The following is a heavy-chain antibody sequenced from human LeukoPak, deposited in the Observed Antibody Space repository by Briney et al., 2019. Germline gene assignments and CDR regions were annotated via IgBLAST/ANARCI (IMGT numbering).Heavy chain of an antibody. CDR2: IYYSGST. V-gene: IGHV4-39*07. CDR1: GGSISSSSYY. CDR3: ARNLRGVIISHGMDV. Sequence: SETLSLTCTVSGGSISSSSYYWGWIRQPPGKGLEWIGSIYYSGSTYYNPSLKSRVTISVDTSKNQFSLKLSSVTAADTAVYYCARNLRGVIISHGMDVWGQGTTVNGSS. D-gene: IGHD3-10*01. J-gene: IGHJ6*02.